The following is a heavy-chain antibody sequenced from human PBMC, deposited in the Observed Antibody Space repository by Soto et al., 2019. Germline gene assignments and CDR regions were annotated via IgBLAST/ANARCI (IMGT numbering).Heavy chain of an antibody. D-gene: IGHD3-9*01. J-gene: IGHJ6*02. CDR2: IIPIFGTA. CDR3: AREPTYYDILTGSHYYYGMDV. Sequence: ASVKVSCKASGGTFSSYAISWVRQAPGQGLEWMGGIIPIFGTANYAQKFQGRVTITADKSTSTAYMELSSLRSEDTAVYYCAREPTYYDILTGSHYYYGMDVWGQGTTVTVSS. CDR1: GGTFSSYA. V-gene: IGHV1-69*06.